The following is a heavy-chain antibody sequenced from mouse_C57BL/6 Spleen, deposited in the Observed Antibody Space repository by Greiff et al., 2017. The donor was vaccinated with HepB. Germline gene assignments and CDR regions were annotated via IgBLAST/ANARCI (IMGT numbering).Heavy chain of an antibody. CDR1: GYTFTSYG. V-gene: IGHV1-81*01. J-gene: IGHJ3*01. Sequence: QVQLKQSGAELARPGASVKLSCKASGYTFTSYGISWVKQRTGQGLEWIGEIYPRSGNTYYNEKFKGKATLTADKSSSTAYMELRSLTSEDSAVYFCAREAYYDYAAYWGQGTLVTVSA. CDR2: IYPRSGNT. D-gene: IGHD2-4*01. CDR3: AREAYYDYAAY.